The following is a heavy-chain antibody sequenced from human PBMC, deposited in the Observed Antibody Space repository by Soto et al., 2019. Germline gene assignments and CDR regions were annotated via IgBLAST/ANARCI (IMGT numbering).Heavy chain of an antibody. Sequence: GGSLRLSCAASGFTFRDYAMSWVRQAPGKGLEWVSGLVGSGGDINYAASVRGRFTVSRDNSKNMLFLQMNSLRAEDTAVYYCAKDAIAHNGVWEAFDLWGHGTKVTVSS. CDR2: LVGSGGDI. CDR3: AKDAIAHNGVWEAFDL. CDR1: GFTFRDYA. V-gene: IGHV3-23*01. D-gene: IGHD2-8*01. J-gene: IGHJ3*01.